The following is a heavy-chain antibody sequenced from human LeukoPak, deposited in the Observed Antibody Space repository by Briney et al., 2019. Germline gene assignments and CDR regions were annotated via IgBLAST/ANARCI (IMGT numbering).Heavy chain of an antibody. CDR1: GFTFSNYW. D-gene: IGHD5-12*01. V-gene: IGHV3-74*01. CDR2: INSDGSST. Sequence: GGSLRLSCAASGFTFSNYWMHWVCQAPGKGLVWVSRINSDGSSTNYADSVKGRFTISRDNAKNTLDLQMNSLRAEDTAVYYCARGGYSGYERFDYWGQGTLVTVSS. J-gene: IGHJ4*02. CDR3: ARGGYSGYERFDY.